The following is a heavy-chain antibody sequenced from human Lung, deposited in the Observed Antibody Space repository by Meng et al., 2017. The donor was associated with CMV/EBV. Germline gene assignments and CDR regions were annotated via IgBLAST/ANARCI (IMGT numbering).Heavy chain of an antibody. CDR2: IIPIFGTA. Sequence: XVXVSXXASGGNFSSYAISWVRQAPGQGLEWMGGIIPIFGTANYAQKFQGRVTITTDESTSTAYMELSSLRSEDTAVYYCARGPGIAVAGLFDYWGQGTLVTVSS. CDR3: ARGPGIAVAGLFDY. D-gene: IGHD6-19*01. J-gene: IGHJ4*02. CDR1: GGNFSSYA. V-gene: IGHV1-69*05.